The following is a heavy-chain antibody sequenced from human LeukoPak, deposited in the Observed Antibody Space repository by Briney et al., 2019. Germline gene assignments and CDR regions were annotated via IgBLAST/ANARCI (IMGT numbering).Heavy chain of an antibody. Sequence: ASVKVSCKASGYTFTSYDINWVRQATGQGLEWMGWMNPNSGNTGYAQKFQGRVTMTRNTSISTAYMELSSLRSEDTAAYYCARGRGSSWYSDYWGQGTLVTVSS. CDR1: GYTFTSYD. CDR3: ARGRGSSWYSDY. D-gene: IGHD6-13*01. J-gene: IGHJ4*02. V-gene: IGHV1-8*01. CDR2: MNPNSGNT.